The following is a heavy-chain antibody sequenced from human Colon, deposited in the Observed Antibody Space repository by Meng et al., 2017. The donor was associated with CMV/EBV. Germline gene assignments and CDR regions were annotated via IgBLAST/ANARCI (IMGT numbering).Heavy chain of an antibody. D-gene: IGHD6-19*01. V-gene: IGHV3-74*01. Sequence: GESLKISCAASGFTFSSYWMHWVRQTPGKGLEWVSRVNNDGRNTVYADSVKGRFTISRDTPNNTLFLQLNSLRAEDTAVYYCARGVIAVGQRHYFAHWGQGTLVTVSS. CDR3: ARGVIAVGQRHYFAH. J-gene: IGHJ4*02. CDR1: GFTFSSYW. CDR2: VNNDGRNT.